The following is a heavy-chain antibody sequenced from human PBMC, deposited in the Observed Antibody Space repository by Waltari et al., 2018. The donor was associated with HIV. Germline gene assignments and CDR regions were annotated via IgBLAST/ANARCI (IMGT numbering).Heavy chain of an antibody. CDR1: GLPFSKDW. Sequence: EVQLVESGGGLVKPGGSLRLSCAVSGLPFSKDWMNWVRQAPGKGREWVGRIKSITDGGTTDYAAPVKGRFTISRDDSKNTLYLQMNSLKTEDTALYYCTTAPGGLRTWGQGTLVTVSS. CDR2: IKSITDGGTT. J-gene: IGHJ4*02. D-gene: IGHD3-10*01. V-gene: IGHV3-15*01. CDR3: TTAPGGLRT.